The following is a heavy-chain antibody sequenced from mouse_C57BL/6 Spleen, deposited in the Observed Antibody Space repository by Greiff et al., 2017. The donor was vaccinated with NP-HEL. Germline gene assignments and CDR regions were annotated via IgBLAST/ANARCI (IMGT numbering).Heavy chain of an antibody. CDR3: ARCGIYHDYDAYYYAMDY. J-gene: IGHJ4*01. V-gene: IGHV1-81*01. Sequence: QVQLQQSGAELARPGASVKLSCKASGYTFTSYGISWVKQRTGQGLEWIGEIYPRSGNTYYNEKFKGKATLTADKSSSTAYMELRSLTSEDSAVYCCARCGIYHDYDAYYYAMDYWGQGTSFTVSS. CDR1: GYTFTSYG. CDR2: IYPRSGNT. D-gene: IGHD2-4*01.